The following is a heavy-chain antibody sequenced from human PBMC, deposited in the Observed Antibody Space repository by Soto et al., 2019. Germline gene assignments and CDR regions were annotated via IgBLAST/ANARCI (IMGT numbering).Heavy chain of an antibody. CDR1: GGAISSYY. V-gene: IGHV4-59*12. Sequence: SETLSLTCTVSGGAISSYYWSWIRQPPGKGLEWIGYIYYSGSTNYNPSLKSRVTISVDTSKNQFSLKLTSVTAADTAVYYCARDKITGLFDYWGQGTLVTVSS. J-gene: IGHJ4*02. CDR2: IYYSGST. CDR3: ARDKITGLFDY. D-gene: IGHD2-8*02.